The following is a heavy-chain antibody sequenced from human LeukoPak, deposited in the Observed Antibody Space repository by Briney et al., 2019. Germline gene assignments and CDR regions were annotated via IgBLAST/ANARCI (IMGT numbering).Heavy chain of an antibody. CDR2: ISSSGTIM. J-gene: IGHJ4*02. Sequence: GGSLRLSCAASGFTFSTYEMNWVRQAPGKGLEWVSYISSSGTIMYYSDSVKGRFTISRDNAEKSLYLQMNSLRGEDTAVYYCVRPRWWTRDFDHWGQGTLVTVSS. CDR3: VRPRWWTRDFDH. CDR1: GFTFSTYE. V-gene: IGHV3-48*03. D-gene: IGHD2-15*01.